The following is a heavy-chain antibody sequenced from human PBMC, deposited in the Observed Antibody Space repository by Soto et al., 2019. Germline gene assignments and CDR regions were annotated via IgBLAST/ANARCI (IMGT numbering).Heavy chain of an antibody. CDR3: ARDPIIAMVRGVINWFDP. CDR2: ISRSSSYI. D-gene: IGHD3-10*01. J-gene: IGHJ5*02. Sequence: GGSLRLSCAASGFTFSSYSMNWVRQAPGKGLEWVSSISRSSSYIYYADSVKGRFTISRDNAKNSLYLQMNSLRAEDTAVYYCARDPIIAMVRGVINWFDPWGQGTLVTVYS. V-gene: IGHV3-21*01. CDR1: GFTFSSYS.